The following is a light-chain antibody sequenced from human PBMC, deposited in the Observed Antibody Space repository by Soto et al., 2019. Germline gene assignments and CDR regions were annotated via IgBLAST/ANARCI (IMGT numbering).Light chain of an antibody. CDR3: QQYDNCWT. CDR2: DAS. J-gene: IGKJ1*01. Sequence: DIQMTQSPSTLSASVGDRVTITCRASQNINRWLAWYQQKPVKAPKLLIYDASSLESGVPSRFSGSGSGTEFTLTISSLHPDDFATYYCQQYDNCWTFGQGNKVEIK. CDR1: QNINRW. V-gene: IGKV1-5*01.